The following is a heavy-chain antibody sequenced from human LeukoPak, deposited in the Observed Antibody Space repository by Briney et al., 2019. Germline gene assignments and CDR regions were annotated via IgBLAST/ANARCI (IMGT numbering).Heavy chain of an antibody. Sequence: PGGSLRFSCAAPGFAFSSNAMSWVRKAPGKGLDWFSAISGGGGRPYSADSVKGRSTISRANSTTTPTLQMTSLRAEDTAVYSFANRPCDTYYYYYMDVWGKGTTVTVSS. CDR2: ISGGGGRP. J-gene: IGHJ6*03. CDR1: GFAFSSNA. V-gene: IGHV3-23*01. D-gene: IGHD2-21*02. CDR3: ANRPCDTYYYYYMDV.